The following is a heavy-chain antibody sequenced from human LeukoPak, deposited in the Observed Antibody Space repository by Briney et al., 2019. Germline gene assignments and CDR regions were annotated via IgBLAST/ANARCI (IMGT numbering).Heavy chain of an antibody. Sequence: GGSLRLSCAASGFTFSDYYMSWIRQAPGKGLEWVSYIGSSDSTIYYADSVKGRFTISRDNAKNPVSLQRSSLRAEDTAVYYCARHRSYSSGWTSGHWGQGTLVTVSS. CDR2: IGSSDSTI. J-gene: IGHJ4*02. V-gene: IGHV3-11*04. D-gene: IGHD6-19*01. CDR1: GFTFSDYY. CDR3: ARHRSYSSGWTSGH.